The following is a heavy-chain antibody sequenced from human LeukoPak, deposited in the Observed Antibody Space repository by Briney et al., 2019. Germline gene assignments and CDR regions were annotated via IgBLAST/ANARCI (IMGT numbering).Heavy chain of an antibody. D-gene: IGHD3-10*01. CDR2: INPNSGGT. J-gene: IGHJ3*02. CDR1: GYTFTGYY. Sequence: ASVKVSCKASGYTFTGYYMHWVRQAPGQGLEWMGWINPNSGGTNYAQKFQGWVTMTRDTSISTAYMELSRLRSDDTAVYYCASSLVLGTMVWGVMGAFDIWGQGTMVTVSS. CDR3: ASSLVLGTMVWGVMGAFDI. V-gene: IGHV1-2*04.